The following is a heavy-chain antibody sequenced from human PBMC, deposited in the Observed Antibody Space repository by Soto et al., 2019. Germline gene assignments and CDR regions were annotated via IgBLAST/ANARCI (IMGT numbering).Heavy chain of an antibody. CDR1: GGSISSYY. Sequence: ETLSLTCTVSGGSISSYYWSWIRQPPGKGLEWIGYIYYSGSTNYNPSLKSRVTISVDTSKNQFSLKLSSVTAADTAVYYCARDSRLDSSFDYWGQGTLVTVSS. CDR2: IYYSGST. J-gene: IGHJ4*02. V-gene: IGHV4-59*01. CDR3: ARDSRLDSSFDY. D-gene: IGHD3-22*01.